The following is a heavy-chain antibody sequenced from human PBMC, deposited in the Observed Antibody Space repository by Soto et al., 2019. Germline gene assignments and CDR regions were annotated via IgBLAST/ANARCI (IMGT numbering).Heavy chain of an antibody. J-gene: IGHJ4*02. Sequence: EVQLLESGGGLVQPGGSLRLSCTASGFSLSTYGVTWVRQAPGKGLEWVSGVSGGSGTTHYADSVKGRFTITTDNSENTAYLQMTRLRVEDTAVYYCAKWIGHGDHWGQGTLVTVS. D-gene: IGHD2-2*03. V-gene: IGHV3-23*01. CDR1: GFSLSTYG. CDR2: VSGGSGTT. CDR3: AKWIGHGDH.